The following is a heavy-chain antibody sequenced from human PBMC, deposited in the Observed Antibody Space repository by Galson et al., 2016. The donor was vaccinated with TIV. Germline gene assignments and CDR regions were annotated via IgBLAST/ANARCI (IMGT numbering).Heavy chain of an antibody. Sequence: KVSCTVSGGTFSSYAISWVRQAPGQSLEWMAWINAGNGNTKYAQRLQGRLTITTDTSANTVYMELRSLTSEDTGVYYCARDGGGTPAKSLGYWGQGTLVTVSS. CDR2: INAGNGNT. V-gene: IGHV1-3*01. CDR3: ARDGGGTPAKSLGY. D-gene: IGHD3-16*01. J-gene: IGHJ4*02. CDR1: GGTFSSYA.